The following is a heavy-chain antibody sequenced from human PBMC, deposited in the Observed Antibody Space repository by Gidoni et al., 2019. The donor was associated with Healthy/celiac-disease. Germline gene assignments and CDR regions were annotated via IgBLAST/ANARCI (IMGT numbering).Heavy chain of an antibody. Sequence: EVQLVESGGGLVQPGGSLRLSCAASGFTVSRNYMSWVRQAPGKGLGWVSVIYSGGSTYYADSVKGRFTISRHNSKNTLYLQMNSLRAEDTAVYYCAREHSGSYYDYWGQGTLVTVSS. V-gene: IGHV3-53*04. CDR2: IYSGGST. CDR3: AREHSGSYYDY. J-gene: IGHJ4*02. D-gene: IGHD1-26*01. CDR1: GFTVSRNY.